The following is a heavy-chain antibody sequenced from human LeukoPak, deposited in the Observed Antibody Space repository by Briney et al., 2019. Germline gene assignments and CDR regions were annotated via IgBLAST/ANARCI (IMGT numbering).Heavy chain of an antibody. CDR1: GGSISSYY. CDR2: IYYSGST. Sequence: SETLSHTCTVSGGSISSYYWSWIRQPPGKGLEWIGYIYYSGSTNYNPSLKSRVTISVDTSKNQFSLKLSSVTAADTAVYYCARSGFGELWFDAFDIWGQGTMVTVSS. CDR3: ARSGFGELWFDAFDI. V-gene: IGHV4-59*08. J-gene: IGHJ3*02. D-gene: IGHD3-10*01.